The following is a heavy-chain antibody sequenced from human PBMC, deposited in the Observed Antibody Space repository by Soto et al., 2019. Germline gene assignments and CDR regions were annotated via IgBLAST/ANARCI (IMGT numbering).Heavy chain of an antibody. D-gene: IGHD3-3*01. CDR2: IRSKAYGGTT. CDR1: GFTFGDYA. J-gene: IGHJ3*02. V-gene: IGHV3-49*04. Sequence: GGSLRLSCTASGFTFGDYAMSWVRQAPGKGLEWVGFIRSKAYGGTTEYAASVKGRFTISRDDSKSNVYLQMNSLKTEDTAVYYCTRAGVYYDFWSGYSIDAFDIWGHGTMVTVSS. CDR3: TRAGVYYDFWSGYSIDAFDI.